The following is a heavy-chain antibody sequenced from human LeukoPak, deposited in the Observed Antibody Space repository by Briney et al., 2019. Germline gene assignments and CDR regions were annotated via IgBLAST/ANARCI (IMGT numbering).Heavy chain of an antibody. CDR3: AKTHSSGWYDDTYFDY. D-gene: IGHD6-19*01. CDR2: IIPIFGTA. V-gene: IGHV1-69*05. CDR1: GCTFSSYA. Sequence: ASVKVSCKASGCTFSSYAISWVRQAPGQGLEWMGRIIPIFGTANYAQKFQGRVTITTDESTSTVYMELSSLRSEETAVSYCAKTHSSGWYDDTYFDYWGQGTLVTVSS. J-gene: IGHJ4*02.